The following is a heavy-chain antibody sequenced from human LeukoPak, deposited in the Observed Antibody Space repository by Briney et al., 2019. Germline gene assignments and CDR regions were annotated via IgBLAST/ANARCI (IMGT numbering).Heavy chain of an antibody. Sequence: SQTLSLTCTVSGGSISSGGYYWSWIRQHPGKGLEWIGYIYYSGSTNYNPSLKSRVTISVDTSKNQFSLKLSSVTAADTAVYYCARLRDSGSYWNYYYGMDVWGQGTTVTVSS. D-gene: IGHD1-26*01. V-gene: IGHV4-31*03. J-gene: IGHJ6*02. CDR2: IYYSGST. CDR3: ARLRDSGSYWNYYYGMDV. CDR1: GGSISSGGYY.